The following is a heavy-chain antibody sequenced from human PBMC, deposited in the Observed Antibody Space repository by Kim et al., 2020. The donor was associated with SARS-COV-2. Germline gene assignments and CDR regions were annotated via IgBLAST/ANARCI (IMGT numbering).Heavy chain of an antibody. V-gene: IGHV3-23*01. D-gene: IGHD3-3*01. J-gene: IGHJ5*02. CDR2: ISGSGGST. Sequence: GGSLRLSCAASGFTFSSYAMSWVRQAPGKGLEWVSAISGSGGSTYYADSVKGRFTISRDNSKNTLYLQMNSLRAEDTAVYYCAKSLKFRITIFGDVFDPCGQGTLVTVSS. CDR3: AKSLKFRITIFGDVFDP. CDR1: GFTFSSYA.